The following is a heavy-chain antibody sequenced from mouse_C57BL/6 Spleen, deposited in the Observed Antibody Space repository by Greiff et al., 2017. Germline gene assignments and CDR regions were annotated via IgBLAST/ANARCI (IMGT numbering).Heavy chain of an antibody. J-gene: IGHJ4*01. V-gene: IGHV5-12*01. CDR1: GFTFSDYY. CDR3: ARHKRLDYDPHYYAMDY. Sequence: EVQVVESGGGLVQPGGSLKLSCAASGFTFSDYYMYWVRQTPEKRLEWVAYISNGGGSTYYPDTVKGRFTISRDNAKNTLYLQMSRLKSEDTAMYYCARHKRLDYDPHYYAMDYWGQGTSVTVSS. D-gene: IGHD2-4*01. CDR2: ISNGGGST.